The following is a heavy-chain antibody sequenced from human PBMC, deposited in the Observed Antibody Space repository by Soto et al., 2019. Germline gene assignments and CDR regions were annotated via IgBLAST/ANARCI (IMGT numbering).Heavy chain of an antibody. D-gene: IGHD4-17*01. V-gene: IGHV3-30*18. J-gene: IGHJ6*02. CDR1: GFTFSSYG. CDR2: ISYDGSNK. CDR3: SNLRYPYFYHYRIDR. Sequence: QVQLVESGGGVVQPGRSLRLSCAASGFTFSSYGMHWVRQAPGKGLEWVAVISYDGSNKYYADSVKGRFTISRDNSKNTLYLEKNRPRTEGKAGDFFSNLRYPYFYHYRIDRWGQGTTVTVSS.